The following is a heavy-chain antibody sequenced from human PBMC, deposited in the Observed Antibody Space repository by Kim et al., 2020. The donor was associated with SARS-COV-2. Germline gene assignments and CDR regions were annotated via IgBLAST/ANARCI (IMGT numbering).Heavy chain of an antibody. CDR3: TARVVEQIFN. Sequence: GGSLRLSCEASGFVFSSHAMTWVRQAPGRGLEWVSTIYYSGGGTHYGDSVRGRFTITRDNSRSTLYLQMNSLRVDDTALYYCTARVVEQIFNWGPGALVT. D-gene: IGHD2-15*01. CDR2: IYYSGGGT. V-gene: IGHV3-23*05. CDR1: GFVFSSHA. J-gene: IGHJ4*01.